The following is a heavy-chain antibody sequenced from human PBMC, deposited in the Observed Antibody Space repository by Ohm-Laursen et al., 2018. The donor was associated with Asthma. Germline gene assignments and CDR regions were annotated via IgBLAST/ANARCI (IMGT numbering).Heavy chain of an antibody. CDR1: GFPFSLYA. CDR3: AREWGGMDV. Sequence: SLRLSCAASGFPFSLYAMDWVRQAPGNGLEWLSYISSDITTIYYADSVKGRFTISRDNAKNSLYLQMSNLRAEDTAVYYCAREWGGMDVWGPGTTVTVSS. V-gene: IGHV3-48*01. J-gene: IGHJ6*02. CDR2: ISSDITTI. D-gene: IGHD1-26*01.